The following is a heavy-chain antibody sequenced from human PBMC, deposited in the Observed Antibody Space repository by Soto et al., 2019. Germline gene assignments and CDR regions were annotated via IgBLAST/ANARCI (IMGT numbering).Heavy chain of an antibody. CDR2: IGASGSPI. CDR3: ARGTSGMEV. J-gene: IGHJ6*02. Sequence: QMQLVQSGGGLVKPGGSLRLSCAASGFSFSDYYMSWIRRTPGKGLEWVSYIGASGSPIYFGDSVKGRFSKSRDNTNNSLYLQMNSLRPDDTAVYYCARGTSGMEVWGQGTTVIVSS. CDR1: GFSFSDYY. D-gene: IGHD3-10*01. V-gene: IGHV3-11*01.